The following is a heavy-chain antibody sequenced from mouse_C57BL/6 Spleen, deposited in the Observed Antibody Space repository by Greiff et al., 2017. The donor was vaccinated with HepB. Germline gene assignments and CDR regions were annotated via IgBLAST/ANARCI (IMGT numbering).Heavy chain of an antibody. CDR1: GYAFSSSW. Sequence: QVQLKQSGPELVKPGASVKISCKASGYAFSSSWMNWVKQRPGKGLEWIGRIYPGDGDTNYNGKFKGKATLTADKSSSTAYMQLSSLTSEDSAVYFCARYAGGYAMDYWGQGTSVTVSS. CDR2: IYPGDGDT. D-gene: IGHD4-1*01. CDR3: ARYAGGYAMDY. J-gene: IGHJ4*01. V-gene: IGHV1-82*01.